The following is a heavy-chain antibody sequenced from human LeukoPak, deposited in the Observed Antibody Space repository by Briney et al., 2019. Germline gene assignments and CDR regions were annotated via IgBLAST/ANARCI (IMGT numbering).Heavy chain of an antibody. CDR1: GFTFSSYA. Sequence: GGSLRLSCAASGFTFSSYAMSWVRQAPGKGLEWVSAISGSGGSTYYAASVKGRFTISRDNSKNTLYLQMNSLRAEDTAVYYCAKLYYYGSGSYYKAKYYFDYWGQGTLVTVSS. J-gene: IGHJ4*02. D-gene: IGHD3-10*01. CDR3: AKLYYYGSGSYYKAKYYFDY. CDR2: ISGSGGST. V-gene: IGHV3-23*01.